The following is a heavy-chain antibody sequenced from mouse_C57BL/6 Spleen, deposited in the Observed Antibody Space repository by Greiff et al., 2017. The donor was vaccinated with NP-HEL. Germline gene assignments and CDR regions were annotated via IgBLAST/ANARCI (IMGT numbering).Heavy chain of an antibody. CDR3: ARPLYGSSQAWFAY. Sequence: QVQLQQSGTELVKPGASVKLSCKASGYTFTSYWMHWVKQRPGQGLEWIGNINPSNGGTNYNEKFKSKATLTVDKSSSTAYMQLSSLTSEDSAVYYCARPLYGSSQAWFAYWGQGTLVTVSA. V-gene: IGHV1-53*01. CDR2: INPSNGGT. CDR1: GYTFTSYW. D-gene: IGHD1-1*01. J-gene: IGHJ3*01.